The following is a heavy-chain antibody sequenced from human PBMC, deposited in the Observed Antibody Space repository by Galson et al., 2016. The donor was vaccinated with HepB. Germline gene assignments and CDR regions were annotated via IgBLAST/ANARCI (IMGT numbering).Heavy chain of an antibody. CDR3: ARDSYGFTLDY. CDR2: THHSGST. Sequence: CTVSGGSIYNYYWTWIRQTPGKGLEWIGYTHHSGSTLYNPSLRSRVTTSTDMSRNQFSLRLKSVTAADTAVYYCARDSYGFTLDYWGRGTLVTVSS. V-gene: IGHV4-59*01. D-gene: IGHD5-18*01. CDR1: GGSIYNYY. J-gene: IGHJ4*02.